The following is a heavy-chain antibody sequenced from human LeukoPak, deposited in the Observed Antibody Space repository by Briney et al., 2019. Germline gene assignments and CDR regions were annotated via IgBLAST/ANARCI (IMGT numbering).Heavy chain of an antibody. J-gene: IGHJ4*02. D-gene: IGHD6-19*01. CDR2: IWYDGSNK. V-gene: IGHV3-33*06. Sequence: GGSLRLSCAASGFTFSSYGMHWVRQAPGKGLEWVAVIWYDGSNKYYADSVKGRFTISRDNSKNTLYLQMNSLRAEDTAVYYCAQDGPPYSSGWPYFDYWGQGTLVTVSS. CDR3: AQDGPPYSSGWPYFDY. CDR1: GFTFSSYG.